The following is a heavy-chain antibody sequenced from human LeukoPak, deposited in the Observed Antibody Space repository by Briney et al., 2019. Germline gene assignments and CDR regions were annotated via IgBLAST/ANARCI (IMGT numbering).Heavy chain of an antibody. V-gene: IGHV3-30*04. CDR1: GFTFSNYA. J-gene: IGHJ4*02. Sequence: PGRSLRLSCAASGFTFSNYAMHWVRQAPGKGLEGVAVISYDGINKYYADSVKGRFTISRDNSKNTVDLQMNSLRAEDTAVYYCATANNWNYALGYWGQGTLVTVSS. D-gene: IGHD1-7*01. CDR2: ISYDGINK. CDR3: ATANNWNYALGY.